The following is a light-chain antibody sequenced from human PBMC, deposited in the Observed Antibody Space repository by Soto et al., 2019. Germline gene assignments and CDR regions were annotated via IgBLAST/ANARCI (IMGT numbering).Light chain of an antibody. J-gene: IGLJ3*02. Sequence: QSALTQPASVSGSPGQSITNSCTGTSSDIGTYNYVSWYQQHPGKVPKLMIYEVSNRPSGVSIRFSGSKSGNTASLAISGLQAEDEADYYCSSYTTSSTQVFGGGTKLTVL. V-gene: IGLV2-14*01. CDR2: EVS. CDR3: SSYTTSSTQV. CDR1: SSDIGTYNY.